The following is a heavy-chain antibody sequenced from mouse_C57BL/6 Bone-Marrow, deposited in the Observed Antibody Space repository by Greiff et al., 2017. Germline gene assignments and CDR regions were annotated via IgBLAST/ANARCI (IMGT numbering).Heavy chain of an antibody. J-gene: IGHJ3*01. V-gene: IGHV7-1*01. CDR1: GFTFSDFY. Sequence: EVKLVESGGGLVQSGRSLRLSCATSGFTFSDFYMEWVRQAPGKGLEWIAASRNKANDYTTEYSASVKGRFIVSRDTSRSILYLQMNALRAEDTAIYYCARDDDGYLFAYWGQGTLVTVSA. D-gene: IGHD2-3*01. CDR2: SRNKANDYTT. CDR3: ARDDDGYLFAY.